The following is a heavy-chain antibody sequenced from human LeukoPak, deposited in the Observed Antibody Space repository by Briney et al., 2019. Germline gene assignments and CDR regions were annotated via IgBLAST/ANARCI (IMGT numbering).Heavy chain of an antibody. V-gene: IGHV3-23*01. J-gene: IGHJ4*02. CDR1: GFTFSSYA. Sequence: GGSLRLSCAASGFTFSSYAMSWVRQAPGKGLEWVSAISGSGGSTYYADSVEGRFTISRDNSKNTLYLQMNSLRAEDTAVYYCATNYDILTGYFPFDYWGQGTLVTVSS. CDR3: ATNYDILTGYFPFDY. CDR2: ISGSGGST. D-gene: IGHD3-9*01.